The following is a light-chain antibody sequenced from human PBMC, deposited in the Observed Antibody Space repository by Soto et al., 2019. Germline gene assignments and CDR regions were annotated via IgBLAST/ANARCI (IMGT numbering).Light chain of an antibody. J-gene: IGLJ1*01. CDR1: SSNIGAGYD. CDR3: CSYAGSYPYV. CDR2: DVS. Sequence: QLVLTQPPSVSGAPGQSVTISCTGTSSNIGAGYDIHWYQQHPGKAPKLMIYDVSKRPSGVPDRFSGSKSGNTASLTISGLQAEDEADYYCCSYAGSYPYVFGTGTKVTVL. V-gene: IGLV2-11*01.